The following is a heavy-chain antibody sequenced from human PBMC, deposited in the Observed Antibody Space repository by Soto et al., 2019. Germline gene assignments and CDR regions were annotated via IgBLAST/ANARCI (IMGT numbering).Heavy chain of an antibody. V-gene: IGHV3-53*01. D-gene: IGHD6-19*01. Sequence: GGSLRLSCAASGFTVSSNYMSWVRQAPGKGLEWVSVIYSGGSTYYADSVKGRFTISRDNSKNTLYLQMNSLRAEDTAVYYCARDSSGWLLFDYWGQGTLVTVSS. J-gene: IGHJ4*02. CDR3: ARDSSGWLLFDY. CDR1: GFTVSSNY. CDR2: IYSGGST.